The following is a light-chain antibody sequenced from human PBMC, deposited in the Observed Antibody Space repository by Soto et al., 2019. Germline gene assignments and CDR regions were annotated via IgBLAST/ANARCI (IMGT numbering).Light chain of an antibody. CDR2: LNSDGSH. V-gene: IGLV4-69*01. J-gene: IGLJ2*01. Sequence: QLVLTQSPSASASLGASVKLTCTLSSGHSSYAIAWHQQQPEKGPRYLMKLNSDGSHSKGDAVPDRFSGSGSGAERYLTISSLQSEDVADYYCQNCGPGMGVFGGGTQLTVL. CDR1: SGHSSYA. CDR3: QNCGPGMGV.